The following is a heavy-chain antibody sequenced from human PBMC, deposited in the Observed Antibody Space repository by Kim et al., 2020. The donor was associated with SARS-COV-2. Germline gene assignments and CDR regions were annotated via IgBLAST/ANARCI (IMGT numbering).Heavy chain of an antibody. CDR2: ISSSGSTI. D-gene: IGHD3-10*01. J-gene: IGHJ6*02. CDR3: ARSPPALGSYYKRIYNYYYYGMDV. V-gene: IGHV3-11*01. CDR1: GFTFSDYY. Sequence: GGSLRLSCAASGFTFSDYYMSWIRQAPGKGLEWVSYISSSGSTIYYADSVKGRFTISRDNAKNSLYLQMNSLRAEDTAVYYCARSPPALGSYYKRIYNYYYYGMDVWGQGTTVTVSS.